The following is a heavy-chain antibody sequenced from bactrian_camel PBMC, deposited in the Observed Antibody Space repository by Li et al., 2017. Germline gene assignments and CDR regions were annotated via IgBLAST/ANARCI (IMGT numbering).Heavy chain of an antibody. CDR2: ISSDGRT. D-gene: IGHD6*01. CDR1: GVAFDDSS. CDR3: AKYRYGGSLADFDD. J-gene: IGHJ6*01. V-gene: IGHV3S55*01. Sequence: HVQLVESGGGLVQTGGSLRLSCTASGVAFDDSSMGWYRQVPGNECEMVAFISSDGRTYYTDSVKGRFTISRDNAKNTLYLQLNSLKTEDTAMYYCAKYRYGGSLADFDDWGQGTQVTVS.